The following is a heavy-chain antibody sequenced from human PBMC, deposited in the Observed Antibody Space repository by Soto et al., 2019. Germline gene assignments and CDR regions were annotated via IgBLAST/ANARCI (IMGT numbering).Heavy chain of an antibody. D-gene: IGHD3-16*01. V-gene: IGHV1-69*06. CDR3: ARGGEPRGGRGVFFS. Sequence: SVKVSCKASGGTFSSYSFSWVRQAPGQGLEWMGGITPIFGTVHYAQNFRGRVTITADKSTSIVHMELSSLRSEDTAVFYCARGGEPRGGRGVFFSWGQGTLVTVSS. CDR1: GGTFSSYS. J-gene: IGHJ5*02. CDR2: ITPIFGTV.